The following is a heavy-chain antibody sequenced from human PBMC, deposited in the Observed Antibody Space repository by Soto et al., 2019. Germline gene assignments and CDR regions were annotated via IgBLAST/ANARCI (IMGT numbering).Heavy chain of an antibody. J-gene: IGHJ6*03. Sequence: QVQLVQSGAEVKKPGASVKVSCKVSGRTLSEISIHWVRQAPGRGPEWMGGFDPEYGKTTYAQKFQGRFTMTEDTSTDTAYMELSRLRSDDTAVYYCATDEGDSFNLNYNYMDVWGKGTTVTVSS. CDR1: GRTLSEIS. D-gene: IGHD3-16*01. V-gene: IGHV1-24*01. CDR2: FDPEYGKT. CDR3: ATDEGDSFNLNYNYMDV.